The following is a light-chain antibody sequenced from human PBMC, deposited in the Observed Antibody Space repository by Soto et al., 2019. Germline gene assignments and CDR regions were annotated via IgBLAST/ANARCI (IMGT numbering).Light chain of an antibody. Sequence: EIVLTQSPATLSLSPGERATLSCRASQSVSSYLAWYQQKPGQARRLLIYDASNRATGIPARFSGSGSGTDFTLTISILEPEDFAVYYCQQRSHWPPLTFGGGTKVEIK. J-gene: IGKJ4*01. CDR3: QQRSHWPPLT. V-gene: IGKV3-11*01. CDR2: DAS. CDR1: QSVSSY.